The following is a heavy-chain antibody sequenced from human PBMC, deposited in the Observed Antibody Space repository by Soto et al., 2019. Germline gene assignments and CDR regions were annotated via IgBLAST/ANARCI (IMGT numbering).Heavy chain of an antibody. CDR3: ARAAPQYCSCGSCYSVMDF. V-gene: IGHV4-34*01. Sequence: QVQLQQWGAGLLKPSETLSLTCAAYGGSFSGYYWSWIRQPPGKGLEWIGEITHSGSTNYNPDLRCRVTLCEDTSKNQYSLKLSSLTAAGTSVYYCARAAPQYCSCGSCYSVMDFWGQGTLATVSS. CDR2: ITHSGST. CDR1: GGSFSGYY. J-gene: IGHJ4*02. D-gene: IGHD2-15*01.